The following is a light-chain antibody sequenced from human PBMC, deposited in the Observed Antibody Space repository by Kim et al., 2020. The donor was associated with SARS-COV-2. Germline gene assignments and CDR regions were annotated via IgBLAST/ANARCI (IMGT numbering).Light chain of an antibody. CDR3: QQTYISPHT. Sequence: DIQMTQSPSSLSASVGDRVTITCRASQSISIELNWYLQKPGKAPKLLIYAASILQSGVSSRFSGSGSGTDFTLTIRSLQPEDFATYYCQQTYISPHTFGQGTRLEIK. CDR1: QSISIE. V-gene: IGKV1-39*01. J-gene: IGKJ5*01. CDR2: AAS.